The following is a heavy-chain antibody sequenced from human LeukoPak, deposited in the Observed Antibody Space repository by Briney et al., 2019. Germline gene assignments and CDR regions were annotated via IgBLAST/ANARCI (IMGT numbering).Heavy chain of an antibody. V-gene: IGHV4-39*01. J-gene: IGHJ4*02. Sequence: SETLSLTCSVSGGSISSSNGYWGWIRQPPGKGLEWIGSIYNSGDTYYNPSLKSRVTISVDTSKNQFSLRLSSVTAADTAVYYCARHVASAGDYWGQGTLVTVSS. CDR3: ARHVASAGDY. CDR2: IYNSGDT. D-gene: IGHD6-13*01. CDR1: GGSISSSNGY.